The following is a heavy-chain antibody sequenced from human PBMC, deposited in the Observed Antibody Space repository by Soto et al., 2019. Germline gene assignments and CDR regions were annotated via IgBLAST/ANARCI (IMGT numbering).Heavy chain of an antibody. D-gene: IGHD3-10*01. Sequence: LRLSCAVSGFTVSYNYMNWVRQAPGKGLEWVSVIYRGGDTFYADSVKGRFTISRDNSKNTLYLQMNSLRAEDTAVYYCARGMYGSGSYYIGDTFDMWGQGTMVTVSS. CDR1: GFTVSYNY. CDR3: ARGMYGSGSYYIGDTFDM. J-gene: IGHJ3*02. V-gene: IGHV3-53*01. CDR2: IYRGGDT.